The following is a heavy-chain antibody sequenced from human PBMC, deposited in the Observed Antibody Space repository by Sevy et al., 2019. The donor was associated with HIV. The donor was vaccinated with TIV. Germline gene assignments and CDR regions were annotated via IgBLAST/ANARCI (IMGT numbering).Heavy chain of an antibody. CDR3: ARDEQTYGDYDYVDY. CDR1: GFTFSTYS. J-gene: IGHJ4*02. Sequence: GGSLRLSCAASGFTFSTYSMNWVRQAPGKGLEWVSYISISSRTIFYADSVKGRFTISRDNAKKSLYLQMDSLTAEDTTVYYCARDEQTYGDYDYVDYWGQGTLVTVSS. D-gene: IGHD4-17*01. V-gene: IGHV3-48*01. CDR2: ISISSRTI.